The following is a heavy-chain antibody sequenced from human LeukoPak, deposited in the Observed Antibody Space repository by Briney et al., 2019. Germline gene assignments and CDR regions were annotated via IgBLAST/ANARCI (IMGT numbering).Heavy chain of an antibody. V-gene: IGHV1-8*03. D-gene: IGHD5-12*01. CDR1: RYTFTSYD. J-gene: IGHJ4*02. Sequence: GASVKVSCKASRYTFTSYDINWVRQATGQGLESMGWMNPNSGSTGYAQKFQGRVTITRNTSMSTAYMELSGLRSEDTAVYYCARGRSTGYPYYFEYWGQGTLVTVSS. CDR2: MNPNSGST. CDR3: ARGRSTGYPYYFEY.